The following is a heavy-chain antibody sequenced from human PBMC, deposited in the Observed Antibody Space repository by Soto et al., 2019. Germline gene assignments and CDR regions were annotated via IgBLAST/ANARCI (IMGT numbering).Heavy chain of an antibody. CDR3: AREYCSSISCSFDS. CDR2: MNPNSGNT. CDR1: GYTSYD. D-gene: IGHD2-2*01. J-gene: IGHJ4*02. Sequence: GASVKVSCKASGYTSYDINWVRQATGQGLEWMGWMNPNSGNTGYAQKFQGRVTMTRNTSISTAYMELSSLRSEDTAVYYCAREYCSSISCSFDSWGQGTLVTVSS. V-gene: IGHV1-8*01.